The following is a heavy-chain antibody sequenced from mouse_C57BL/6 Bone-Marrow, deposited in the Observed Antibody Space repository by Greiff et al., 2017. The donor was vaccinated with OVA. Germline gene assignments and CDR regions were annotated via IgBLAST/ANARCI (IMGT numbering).Heavy chain of an antibody. CDR3: ALTGTRGY. CDR1: GYTFTDYY. D-gene: IGHD4-1*01. J-gene: IGHJ2*01. V-gene: IGHV1-26*01. CDR2: INPNNGGT. Sequence: EVQLQQSGPELVKPGASVKISCKASGYTFTDYYMNWVKQSHGKSLEWIGDINPNNGGTSYNQKFKGKATLTVDKSSSTAYMELRSLTSEDSAVYYCALTGTRGYWGQGTTLTVSS.